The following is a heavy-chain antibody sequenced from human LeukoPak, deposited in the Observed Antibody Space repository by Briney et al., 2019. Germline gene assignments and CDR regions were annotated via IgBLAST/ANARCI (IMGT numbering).Heavy chain of an antibody. J-gene: IGHJ4*02. V-gene: IGHV4-39*07. Sequence: SETLSLTCTVSGGSISSYYWGWIRQPPGKGLEWIGSIYYSGSTYYNPSLKSRVTISVDTSKNQFSLKLSSVTAADTAVYYCARGFRGYSYGLFDYWGQGTLVTVSS. CDR1: GGSISSYY. D-gene: IGHD5-18*01. CDR2: IYYSGST. CDR3: ARGFRGYSYGLFDY.